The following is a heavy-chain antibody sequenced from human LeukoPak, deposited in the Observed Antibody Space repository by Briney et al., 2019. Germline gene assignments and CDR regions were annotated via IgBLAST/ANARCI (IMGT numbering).Heavy chain of an antibody. CDR3: VRVAHGRYFDL. J-gene: IGHJ2*01. Sequence: PSETLSLTCNVSGGSIRSDYWSWIRQPPGKGLEWIGYIYYSGSTNYNPSLKSRVTISVDTSKNQFSLKLSSVTAADTAVYHCVRVAHGRYFDLWGRGTLVTVSS. CDR2: IYYSGST. CDR1: GGSIRSDY. V-gene: IGHV4-59*01.